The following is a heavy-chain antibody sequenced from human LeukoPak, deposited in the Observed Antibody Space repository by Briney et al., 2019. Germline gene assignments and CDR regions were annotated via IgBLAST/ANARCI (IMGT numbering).Heavy chain of an antibody. CDR1: GGSISSNTYS. V-gene: IGHV4-39*07. Sequence: SETLSLTCTVSGGSISSNTYSWGWIRQPPGKGLEWIGSVYYSGSAYYNPSLKSPVTISVDTSKNQFSLNLSSVTAADTAVYYGARGQINWFDPWGQGTLVTVSS. CDR3: ARGQINWFDP. CDR2: VYYSGSA. J-gene: IGHJ5*02.